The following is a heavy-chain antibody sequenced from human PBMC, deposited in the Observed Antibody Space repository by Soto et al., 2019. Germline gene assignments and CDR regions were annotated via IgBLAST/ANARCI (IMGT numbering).Heavy chain of an antibody. CDR3: ARDLLAGYSYGSGY. J-gene: IGHJ4*02. Sequence: GGSLRLSCAASGFTFSSYWMSWVRQAPGKGLEWVANIKQDGSEKYYVDSVKGRFTISRDNAKNSLYLQMNSLRVEDTAVYYCARDLLAGYSYGSGYWGQGTLVTVSS. CDR1: GFTFSSYW. V-gene: IGHV3-7*01. D-gene: IGHD5-18*01. CDR2: IKQDGSEK.